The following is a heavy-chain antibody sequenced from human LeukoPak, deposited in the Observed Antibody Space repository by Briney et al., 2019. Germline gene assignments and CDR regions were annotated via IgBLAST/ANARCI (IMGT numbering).Heavy chain of an antibody. Sequence: KASESLSLTCTVSGGSISSYYWSWIRQPPGKGLEWIGYIYYSGSTNYNPSLKSRVTISVDTSKNQFSLKLSSVTAADTAVYYCAGGWPEFDYWGQGTLVTVSS. V-gene: IGHV4-59*08. CDR3: AGGWPEFDY. CDR2: IYYSGST. CDR1: GGSISSYY. J-gene: IGHJ4*02. D-gene: IGHD6-19*01.